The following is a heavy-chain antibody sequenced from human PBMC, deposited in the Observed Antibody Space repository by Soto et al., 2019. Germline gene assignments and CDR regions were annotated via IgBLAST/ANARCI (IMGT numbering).Heavy chain of an antibody. J-gene: IGHJ5*02. V-gene: IGHV3-7*01. CDR3: ARGRGWLDP. CDR1: GFIFSRFW. CDR2: VNPDGGER. Sequence: QLVESGGGLVQPGGSLRLSCAGSGFIFSRFWMSWVRQAPRKGLEWVANVNPDGGERYYVDSVKGRFFVSRDNAKNSLYLQMNSLEAEDTAVYYCARGRGWLDPWGQGTLVTVSS.